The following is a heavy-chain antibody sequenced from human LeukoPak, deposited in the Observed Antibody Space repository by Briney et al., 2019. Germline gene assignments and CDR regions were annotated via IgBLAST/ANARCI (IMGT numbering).Heavy chain of an antibody. Sequence: PGGSLRLSCAASGFTFSSYGMHWVRQAPGKGLEWVAFIRYDGSNKYYADSVKGRFTISRDNSKNTLYLQMNSLRAEDTAVYYCAKDLAYYYDSSGSDAFDIWGQGTMVTVSS. D-gene: IGHD3-22*01. CDR3: AKDLAYYYDSSGSDAFDI. V-gene: IGHV3-30*02. CDR2: IRYDGSNK. J-gene: IGHJ3*02. CDR1: GFTFSSYG.